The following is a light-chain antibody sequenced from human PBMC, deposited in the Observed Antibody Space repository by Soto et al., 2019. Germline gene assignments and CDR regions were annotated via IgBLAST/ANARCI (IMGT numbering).Light chain of an antibody. CDR3: QSYDSSLSAVV. Sequence: QSVLTQPPSVSGAPGQRVTIFCTGSSSNIGAGYDVHWYQHLPGTAPKVLIYGNSNRPSGVPDRFSGSKSGTSASLAITGLQAEDEADYYCQSYDSSLSAVVFGGGTKRDRP. CDR2: GNS. CDR1: SSNIGAGYD. J-gene: IGLJ2*01. V-gene: IGLV1-40*01.